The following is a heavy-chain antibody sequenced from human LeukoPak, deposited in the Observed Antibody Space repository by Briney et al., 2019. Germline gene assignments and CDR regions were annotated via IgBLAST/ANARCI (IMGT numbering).Heavy chain of an antibody. CDR1: GASISGYW. D-gene: IGHD2-15*01. CDR3: ASARAGCGGTCPFDR. J-gene: IGHJ4*02. CDR2: MYTDGDT. V-gene: IGHV4-59*10. Sequence: PSETLSLTCDVSGASISGYWWSWMREPAGRGLECIGRMYTDGDTNYNPALKRRVTVSVHRSKHLFSLKRLSVTAADTAVYFCASARAGCGGTCPFDRWRRG.